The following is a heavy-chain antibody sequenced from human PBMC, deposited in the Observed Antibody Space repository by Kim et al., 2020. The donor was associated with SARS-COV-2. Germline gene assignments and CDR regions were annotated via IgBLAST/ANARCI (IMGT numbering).Heavy chain of an antibody. Sequence: GGSLRLSCAASGFTFSSYAMHWVRQAPGKGLEWVAVISYDGSNKYYADSVKGRFTISRDNSKNTLYLQMNSLRAEDTAVYYCARDREGTMVRGPSLFDPWGQGTLVTVSS. CDR2: ISYDGSNK. V-gene: IGHV3-30*04. CDR1: GFTFSSYA. CDR3: ARDREGTMVRGPSLFDP. J-gene: IGHJ5*02. D-gene: IGHD3-10*01.